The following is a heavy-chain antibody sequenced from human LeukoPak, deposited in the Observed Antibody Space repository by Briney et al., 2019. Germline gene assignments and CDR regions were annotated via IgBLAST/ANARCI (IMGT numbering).Heavy chain of an antibody. D-gene: IGHD3-10*02. CDR2: VSGSGSST. V-gene: IGHV3-23*01. Sequence: GGSLRLSCAASGFTFSSYAMSWVRQAPGKGLEWVSAVSGSGSSTYYADSVKGRFTISRDNSKNTLYLQMNSLRAEDTAVYYCAKVRSYVPDPFDYWGQGTLVTVSS. CDR3: AKVRSYVPDPFDY. J-gene: IGHJ4*02. CDR1: GFTFSSYA.